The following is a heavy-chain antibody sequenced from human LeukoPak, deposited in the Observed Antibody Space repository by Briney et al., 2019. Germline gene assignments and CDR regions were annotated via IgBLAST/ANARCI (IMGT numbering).Heavy chain of an antibody. V-gene: IGHV3-30*02. Sequence: GGSLRLSCAASGFTFSSYGMHWVRQAPGKGLEWVAFIRYDGSNKYYADSVKGRFTISRDNAKNSLYLQMNSLRAEDTAVYYCARDPTPYYYDSSGSFDYWGQGTLVTVSS. CDR3: ARDPTPYYYDSSGSFDY. CDR1: GFTFSSYG. J-gene: IGHJ4*02. D-gene: IGHD3-22*01. CDR2: IRYDGSNK.